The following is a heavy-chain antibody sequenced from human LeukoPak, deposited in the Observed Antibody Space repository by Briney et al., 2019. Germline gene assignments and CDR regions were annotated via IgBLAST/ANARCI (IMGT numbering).Heavy chain of an antibody. J-gene: IGHJ4*02. CDR1: GYSISSGYY. CDR2: IYHSGST. V-gene: IGHV4-38-2*01. CDR3: ARITLFGVVIG. D-gene: IGHD3-3*01. Sequence: SETLSLTCAVSGYSISSGYYWGWIRQPPGKGLEWIGSIYHSGSTYYNPSLKSRVTISVDTSKNQFSLKLRSVTAADTAVYYCARITLFGVVIGWGQGILVTVSS.